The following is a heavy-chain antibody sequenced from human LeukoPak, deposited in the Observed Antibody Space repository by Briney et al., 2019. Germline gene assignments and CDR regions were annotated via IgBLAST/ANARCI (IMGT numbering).Heavy chain of an antibody. CDR2: IYYSGST. CDR1: GGSISSSSYY. D-gene: IGHD1-14*01. J-gene: IGHJ6*03. CDR3: ARIRPDGDYYYYMDV. Sequence: SETLSLTCTVSGGSISSSSYYWGWIRQPPGKGLEWIGSIYYSGSTYYNPSLKSRVTISVDTSKNQFSLKLSSVTAADTAVYYCARIRPDGDYYYYMDVWGKGTTVTVSS. V-gene: IGHV4-39*01.